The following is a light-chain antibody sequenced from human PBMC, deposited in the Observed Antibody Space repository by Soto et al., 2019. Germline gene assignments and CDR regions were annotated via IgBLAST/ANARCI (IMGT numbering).Light chain of an antibody. CDR1: QGISSY. CDR3: QQYYSYPQT. V-gene: IGKV1-8*01. Sequence: AIRMTQSPSSFSASTGDGVTITCRASQGISSYLAWYQHKPGKAPKLLIYAASTLQSGVPSRFSGSGSGTDFTLTISCLQSEDFATYYCQQYYSYPQTFGQGTKVDIK. J-gene: IGKJ1*01. CDR2: AAS.